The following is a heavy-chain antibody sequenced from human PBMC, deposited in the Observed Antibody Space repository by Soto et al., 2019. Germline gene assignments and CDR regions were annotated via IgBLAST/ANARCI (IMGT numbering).Heavy chain of an antibody. J-gene: IGHJ4*02. CDR2: IYWDDDN. CDR3: AHGRFATNTYYLDF. CDR1: GFSLSTRGVA. V-gene: IGHV2-5*02. Sequence: QITLKESGPTEVKPTQSLTLTCSFSGFSLSTRGVAVGWVRQPPGKALEWLALIYWDDDNRYSPSLESRLTISRGTSNNQVVLTMTNVDPADTATYYCAHGRFATNTYYLDFWGQGTLVTVSS. D-gene: IGHD3-3*01.